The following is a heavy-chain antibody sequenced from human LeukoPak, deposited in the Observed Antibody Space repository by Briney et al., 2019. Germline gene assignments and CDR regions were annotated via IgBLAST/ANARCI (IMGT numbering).Heavy chain of an antibody. J-gene: IGHJ4*02. D-gene: IGHD6-13*01. CDR1: GFTFSSYA. CDR3: AKDKVRILAAAGSYFDY. Sequence: GGSLRLSCAASGFTFSSYAMSWVRQAPGKGLEWVSAISGSGGSTYYADSVKGRFTISRDNSKNTLYLQMNSLRAEDTAVYYCAKDKVRILAAAGSYFDYWGQGTLVTVSS. CDR2: ISGSGGST. V-gene: IGHV3-23*01.